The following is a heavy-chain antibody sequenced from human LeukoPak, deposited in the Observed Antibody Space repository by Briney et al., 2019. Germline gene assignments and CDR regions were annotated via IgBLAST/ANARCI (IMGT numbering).Heavy chain of an antibody. V-gene: IGHV3-21*01. D-gene: IGHD5-12*01. CDR2: ISSTGIYI. J-gene: IGHJ4*02. CDR1: GFTFSGYS. Sequence: PGGSLRLSCAASGFTFSGYSMNWVRQAPGKGLEWVSSISSTGIYIYYADSVKGRFTVSRDNAKNSLYLQMDSLRAEDTAVYYCARANPYSGYDWVSFDYWGQGTLVTVSS. CDR3: ARANPYSGYDWVSFDY.